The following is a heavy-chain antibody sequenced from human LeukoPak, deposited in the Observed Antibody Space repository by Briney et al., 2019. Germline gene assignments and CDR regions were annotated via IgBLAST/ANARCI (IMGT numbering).Heavy chain of an antibody. V-gene: IGHV1-2*02. J-gene: IGHJ5*02. CDR2: INPNSGGT. CDR1: GYTFSSYG. D-gene: IGHD2-2*01. Sequence: ASVKVSCKASGYTFSSYGISWVRQAPGQGLEWMGWINPNSGGTNYAQKFQGRVTMTRDTSISTAYMELSRLRSDDTAVYYCARKEYCSSTSCYHNWFDPWGQGTLVTVSS. CDR3: ARKEYCSSTSCYHNWFDP.